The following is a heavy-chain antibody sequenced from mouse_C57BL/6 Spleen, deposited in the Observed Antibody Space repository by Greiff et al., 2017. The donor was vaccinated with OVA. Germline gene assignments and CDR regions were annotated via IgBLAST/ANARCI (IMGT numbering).Heavy chain of an antibody. CDR1: GFNIKNTY. D-gene: IGHD1-1*01. J-gene: IGHJ4*01. Sequence: EVQLQQSVAELVRPGASVKLSCTASGFNIKNTYMHWVKQRPEQGLEWIGRIDPANGNTKYAPKFQGKATITADTSSNTAYLQLSSLTSVDTAIYYCAPYYYGSSYDYSAMDYWGQGTSVTVSS. CDR2: IDPANGNT. V-gene: IGHV14-3*01. CDR3: APYYYGSSYDYSAMDY.